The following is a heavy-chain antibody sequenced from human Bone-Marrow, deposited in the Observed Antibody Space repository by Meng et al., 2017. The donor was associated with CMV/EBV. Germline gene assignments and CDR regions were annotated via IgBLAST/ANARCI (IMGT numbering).Heavy chain of an antibody. J-gene: IGHJ2*01. CDR3: AREQRVIGSSLNWYFDL. V-gene: IGHV3-30*02. D-gene: IGHD1-26*01. CDR2: IRYDGSNK. Sequence: GGSRRLYCAASGFTFSSYGMHWVRQAPGKGLEWVAFIRYDGSNKYYADSVKGRFTISRDNSKNTLYLQMNSLRAEDTAVYYCAREQRVIGSSLNWYFDLWGRCNLVTVDS. CDR1: GFTFSSYG.